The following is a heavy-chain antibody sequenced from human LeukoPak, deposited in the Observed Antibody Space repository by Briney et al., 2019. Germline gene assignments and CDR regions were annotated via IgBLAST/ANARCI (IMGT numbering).Heavy chain of an antibody. CDR2: IYTSGST. CDR1: GGSISSGSYY. CDR3: ARDRYSSSSVAFDI. Sequence: SQTLSLTCTVSGGSISSGSYYWSWIRQPAGKGLEWIGRIYTSGSTNYNPSLKCRVTISVDTSKNQFSLKLSSVTAADTAVYYCARDRYSSSSVAFDIWGQGTMVTVSS. D-gene: IGHD6-6*01. J-gene: IGHJ3*02. V-gene: IGHV4-61*02.